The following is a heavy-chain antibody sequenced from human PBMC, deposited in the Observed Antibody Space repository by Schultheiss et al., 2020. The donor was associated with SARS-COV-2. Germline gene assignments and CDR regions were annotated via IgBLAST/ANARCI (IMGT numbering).Heavy chain of an antibody. CDR3: ARVELFGAHGRDY. CDR2: INHSGST. J-gene: IGHJ4*02. V-gene: IGHV4-34*01. Sequence: GSLRLSCAVYGGSFSGYYWSWIRQPPGKGLEWIGEINHSGSTNYNPSLKSRVTISVDTSKNQFSLKLSSVTAADTAVYYSARVELFGAHGRDYWGQGTLVTVSS. D-gene: IGHD3-10*02. CDR1: GGSFSGYY.